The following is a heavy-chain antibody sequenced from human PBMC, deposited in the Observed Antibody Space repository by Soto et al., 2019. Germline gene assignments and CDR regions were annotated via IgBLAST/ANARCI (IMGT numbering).Heavy chain of an antibody. V-gene: IGHV4-59*01. CDR3: ARDRVGYGMDV. CDR2: IYYSGST. D-gene: IGHD1-26*01. J-gene: IGHJ6*01. CDR1: GGSISSYY. Sequence: PSETLSLTCTVSGGSISSYYWSWIRQPPGKGLEWIGYIYYSGSTNYNPSLKSRVTISVDTSKNQFSLKLSSVTAADTAVYYCARDRVGYGMDVWGPGTLVTVSS.